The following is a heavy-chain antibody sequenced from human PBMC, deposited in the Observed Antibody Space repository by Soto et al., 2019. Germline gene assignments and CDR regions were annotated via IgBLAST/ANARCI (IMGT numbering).Heavy chain of an antibody. CDR3: ARALRSWGFYYYYGMDV. CDR2: INSDGSST. D-gene: IGHD6-13*01. CDR1: GFTFSSYW. Sequence: GGSLRLSCAASGFTFSSYWMHWVRQATGKGLVWVSRINSDGSSTSYADSVKGRFTISRDNAKNTLYLQMNSLRAEDTAVYYCARALRSWGFYYYYGMDVWGQGTTVTVSS. J-gene: IGHJ6*02. V-gene: IGHV3-74*01.